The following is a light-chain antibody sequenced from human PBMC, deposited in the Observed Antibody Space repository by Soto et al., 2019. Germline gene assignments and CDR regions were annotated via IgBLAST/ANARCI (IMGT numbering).Light chain of an antibody. CDR1: QSISSW. Sequence: DIQITQSPSTLSASVGDRFTITCRASQSISSWFAWYQQKPGKAPKFLIYDASSLESGVPSRFSGSGSGTEFTLTISSLQPDDFATYYCQQYNSYSFGQGTKVDIK. J-gene: IGKJ1*01. CDR3: QQYNSYS. CDR2: DAS. V-gene: IGKV1-5*01.